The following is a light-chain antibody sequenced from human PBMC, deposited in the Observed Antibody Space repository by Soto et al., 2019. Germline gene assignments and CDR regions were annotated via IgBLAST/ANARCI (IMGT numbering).Light chain of an antibody. Sequence: QSALTQPPSASGSPGPSVTISCTGNSNDVGHSSFISWYQQHPGKGPKLIIYEVSKRPSGVPDRFSGSKSGNTASLSVSGLQDEDEADYFCNAQADNGKHVFGTGTKVTVL. J-gene: IGLJ1*01. CDR3: NAQADNGKHV. CDR2: EVS. CDR1: SNDVGHSSF. V-gene: IGLV2-8*01.